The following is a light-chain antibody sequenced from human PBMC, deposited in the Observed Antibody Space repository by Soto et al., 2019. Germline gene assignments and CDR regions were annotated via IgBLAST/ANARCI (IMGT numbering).Light chain of an antibody. V-gene: IGKV1-5*01. Sequence: DIHLTQSPSTLSASVGDRVTITCRASQTVSHWLAWYQQKPGKDPKLLIFDASSLENGVPSRFSGSGSETDFTLTITGLQPDDFATYYCQQYNTYWTFGQGTKVDIK. CDR2: DAS. CDR1: QTVSHW. J-gene: IGKJ1*01. CDR3: QQYNTYWT.